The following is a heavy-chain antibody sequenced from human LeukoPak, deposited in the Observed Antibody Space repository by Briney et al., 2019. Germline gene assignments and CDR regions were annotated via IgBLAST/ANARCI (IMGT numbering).Heavy chain of an antibody. Sequence: PGGSLRLSCAASGFTFSSYAMHWVRQAPGKGLEYVSAISSNGGSTYYANSVKGRFTISRDNSKNTLYLQMGSLRAEDMAVYYCARGNSAYYDILTGYYLFDYWGQGTLVTVSS. J-gene: IGHJ4*02. V-gene: IGHV3-64*01. CDR2: ISSNGGST. CDR3: ARGNSAYYDILTGYYLFDY. D-gene: IGHD3-9*01. CDR1: GFTFSSYA.